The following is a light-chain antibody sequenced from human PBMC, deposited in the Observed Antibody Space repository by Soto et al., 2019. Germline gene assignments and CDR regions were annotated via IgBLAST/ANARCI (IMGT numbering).Light chain of an antibody. J-gene: IGKJ1*01. V-gene: IGKV3-15*01. Sequence: EIVMTQSPATLYVSPGERATLSCRASQSVSSNLAWYQPKPGQAPRPLIYGESTRDTGIPPRLSGSRSGTEFTLTICSLQSEDFAIYFCQQYNSWSADMTFCPGTKMEIK. CDR1: QSVSSN. CDR3: QQYNSWSADMT. CDR2: GES.